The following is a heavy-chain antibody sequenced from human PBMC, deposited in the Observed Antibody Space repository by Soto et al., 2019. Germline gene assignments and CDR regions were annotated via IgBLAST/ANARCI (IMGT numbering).Heavy chain of an antibody. CDR1: GGTFGNSA. CDR3: ARSYYGSGSYWFYGMDV. D-gene: IGHD3-10*01. J-gene: IGHJ6*02. Sequence: GASVKVSCKASGGTFGNSAISWVRQAPGQGLEWMGGIIPSFATGNSAPEFQGRLTITADKSTTTAYMELSSLRSEATAVYYCARSYYGSGSYWFYGMDVWGQGTTVTVSS. V-gene: IGHV1-69*06. CDR2: IIPSFATG.